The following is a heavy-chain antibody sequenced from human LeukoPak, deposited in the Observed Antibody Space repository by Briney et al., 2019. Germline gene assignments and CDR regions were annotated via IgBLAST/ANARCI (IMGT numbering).Heavy chain of an antibody. CDR1: GYTFTSYY. CDR3: ARDNSVGDNAWWFDS. J-gene: IGHJ5*01. Sequence: AASVKVSCKASGYTFTSYYMHWVRQAPGQGLAWMGLINPTGGSTGYAQKFQGRVTMTRDMSSSTDYMELSSLRSEGTAIYYCARDNSVGDNAWWFDSWGQGTLVTVSS. V-gene: IGHV1-46*01. D-gene: IGHD1-26*01. CDR2: INPTGGST.